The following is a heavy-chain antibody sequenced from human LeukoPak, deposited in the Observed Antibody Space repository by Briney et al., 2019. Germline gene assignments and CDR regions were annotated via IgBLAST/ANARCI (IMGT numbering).Heavy chain of an antibody. CDR3: ARLGGATSPFGY. Sequence: SETLSLTCTVSGGSISSSSYYWDWIRQPPGKGLEWIGSIYYTGNTNYNPSLKSRVTISVDTSKNQFSLNLSSVTAADTAIYYCARLGGATSPFGYWGQGTLVTVSS. V-gene: IGHV4-39*07. CDR1: GGSISSSSYY. CDR2: IYYTGNT. J-gene: IGHJ4*02. D-gene: IGHD1-26*01.